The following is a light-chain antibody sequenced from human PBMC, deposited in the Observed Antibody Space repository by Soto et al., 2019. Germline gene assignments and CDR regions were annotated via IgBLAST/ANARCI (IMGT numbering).Light chain of an antibody. CDR2: GAS. CDR1: QSFSNTY. Sequence: EIMLTQSPGTLSLSPGERATLSCRASQSFSNTYLVWYQQKPGQAPRLLIYGASSRASGTPDRFSGSGSGTDFALSLDRLEPEYFALYYCEECGKSPWTFGQGTKVEIK. J-gene: IGKJ1*01. CDR3: EECGKSPWT. V-gene: IGKV3-20*01.